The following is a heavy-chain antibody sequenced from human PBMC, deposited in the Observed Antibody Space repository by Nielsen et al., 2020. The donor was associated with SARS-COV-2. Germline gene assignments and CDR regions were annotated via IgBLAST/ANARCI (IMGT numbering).Heavy chain of an antibody. D-gene: IGHD6-13*01. J-gene: IGHJ4*02. CDR2: IFNTGST. CDR1: GGSIGSYY. Sequence: SETLSLTCTVFGGSIGSYYWSWIRQPPGKGLEWIGHIFNTGSTSYNPFLRSRVTILVDTSKNHFSLKLTSVTAADTAVYYCARDRWQQLVPTYWGQGTLVTVSS. V-gene: IGHV4-59*13. CDR3: ARDRWQQLVPTY.